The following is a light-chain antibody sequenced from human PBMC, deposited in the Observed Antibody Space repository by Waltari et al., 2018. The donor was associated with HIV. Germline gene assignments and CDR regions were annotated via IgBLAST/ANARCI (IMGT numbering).Light chain of an antibody. J-gene: IGLJ2*01. CDR1: SGSIASNY. CDR3: QSYDSSNRVV. Sequence: NFMLTQPHSVSESPEKTVTISCTRSSGSIASNYVQWYQRRPGCSPTTVIYEDNQRPSGVPDRFSGSIDSSSNSASLTISGLNTEDEADYYCQSYDSSNRVVFGGGTKLTVL. CDR2: EDN. V-gene: IGLV6-57*01.